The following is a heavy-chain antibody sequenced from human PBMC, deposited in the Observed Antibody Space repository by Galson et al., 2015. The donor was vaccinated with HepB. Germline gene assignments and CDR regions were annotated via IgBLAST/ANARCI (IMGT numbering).Heavy chain of an antibody. V-gene: IGHV3-53*01. J-gene: IGHJ6*02. Sequence: SLRLSCAASGFTVSSNYMSWVRQAPGKGLEWVSVIYSGGSTYYADSVKGRFTISRDNSKNTLYLQMNSLRAEDTAVYYCARVNSPANCSSTSCYWNYYGMDVWGQGTTVTVSS. CDR2: IYSGGST. CDR1: GFTVSSNY. CDR3: ARVNSPANCSSTSCYWNYYGMDV. D-gene: IGHD2-2*01.